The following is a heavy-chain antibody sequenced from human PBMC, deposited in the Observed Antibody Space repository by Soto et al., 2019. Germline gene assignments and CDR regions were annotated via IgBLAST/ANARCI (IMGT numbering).Heavy chain of an antibody. Sequence: NPSETLSLTCTVSGGSVSSGSYYWSWIRQPPGKGLEWIGYIYYSGSTNYNPSLKSRVTISVDTSKNQFSLELSSVTAADTAVYYCERPRLPESPFDYWGKGTLVTV. CDR1: GGSVSSGSYY. V-gene: IGHV4-61*01. J-gene: IGHJ4*02. CDR3: ERPRLPESPFDY. CDR2: IYYSGST. D-gene: IGHD6-6*01.